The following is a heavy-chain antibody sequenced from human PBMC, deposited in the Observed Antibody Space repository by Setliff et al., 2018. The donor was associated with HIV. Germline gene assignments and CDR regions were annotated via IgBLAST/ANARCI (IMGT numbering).Heavy chain of an antibody. D-gene: IGHD2-21*01. CDR2: ISSSGIT. CDR1: DDSFSNYD. CDR3: ARLGRAIDDGGSSLRLDF. V-gene: IGHV4-4*09. Sequence: SETLSLTCVVSDDSFSNYDRTWIRQSPGKTLEWIGYISSSGITNYNPSLRSRVTISIETSNTRFSLWLRSGTDADTATYFCARLGRAIDDGGSSLRLDFLGQGMLVTVSS. J-gene: IGHJ4*02.